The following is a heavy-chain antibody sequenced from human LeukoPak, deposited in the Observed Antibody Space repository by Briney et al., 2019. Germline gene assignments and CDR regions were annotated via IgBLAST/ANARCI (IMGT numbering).Heavy chain of an antibody. V-gene: IGHV1-18*01. CDR1: GYTFTSYG. CDR2: ISAYNGNT. CDR3: ARGGTFYYDSSGYSDY. D-gene: IGHD3-22*01. J-gene: IGHJ4*02. Sequence: GASVKVSCKASGYTFTSYGISWVRQAPGQGLEWMGWISAYNGNTNYAQKLQGRVTMTTDTSMSTAYMELRSLRSDDTAVYYCARGGTFYYDSSGYSDYWGQGTLVTVSS.